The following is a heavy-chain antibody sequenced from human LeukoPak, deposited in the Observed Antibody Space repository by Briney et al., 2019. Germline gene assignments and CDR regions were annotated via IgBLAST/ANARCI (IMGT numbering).Heavy chain of an antibody. V-gene: IGHV3-21*01. Sequence: GGSLRLSCAASGFTFSSYSMNWVRQAPGKGLEWVSSISSSSSYIYYADSVKGRFTISRDNAKNSLYLQMNSLRAEDTAVYYCARRKVRGTIKTENWFDPWGQGTLVTVSS. CDR1: GFTFSSYS. CDR2: ISSSSSYI. D-gene: IGHD3-10*01. J-gene: IGHJ5*02. CDR3: ARRKVRGTIKTENWFDP.